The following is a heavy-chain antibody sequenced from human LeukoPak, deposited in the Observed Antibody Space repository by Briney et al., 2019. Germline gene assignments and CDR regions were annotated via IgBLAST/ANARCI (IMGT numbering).Heavy chain of an antibody. J-gene: IGHJ4*02. V-gene: IGHV4-34*01. CDR3: ARVATRVGARF. Sequence: SETLSLTCAVYGGSFSGYYWSWIRQPPGKGLEWIGEINHSGSTNYNPSLKSRVTISVDTSKNQFSLKLSSVTAADTAVYYCARVATRVGARFWGQGTLVTVSS. CDR2: INHSGST. CDR1: GGSFSGYY. D-gene: IGHD1-26*01.